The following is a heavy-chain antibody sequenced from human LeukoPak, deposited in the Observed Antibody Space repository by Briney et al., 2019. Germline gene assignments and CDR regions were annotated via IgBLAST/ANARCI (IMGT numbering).Heavy chain of an antibody. CDR2: IHYSGGT. D-gene: IGHD5-24*01. CDR3: ARVFPHGYSDY. CDR1: GGSINIYY. J-gene: IGHJ4*02. Sequence: SETLSLTCTVSGGSINIYYWTWIRQPPGKGLEWIGYIHYSGGTKYSPSLKSRLTISLDASKNQSSLGLTSVTAADTAIYYCARVFPHGYSDYWGQGTLVTVSS. V-gene: IGHV4-59*01.